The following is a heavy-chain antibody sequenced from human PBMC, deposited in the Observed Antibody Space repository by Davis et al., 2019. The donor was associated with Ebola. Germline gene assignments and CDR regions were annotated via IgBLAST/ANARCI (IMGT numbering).Heavy chain of an antibody. Sequence: ASVKVSCKASGYTFTSYAMHWVRQAPGQRLEWMGWINAGNGNTKYSQKFQGRVTITRDTSASTAYMELSSLRSEDTAVYYCARYCSSTSCYGTQYYMDVWGKGTTVTVSS. CDR1: GYTFTSYA. CDR3: ARYCSSTSCYGTQYYMDV. V-gene: IGHV1-3*01. CDR2: INAGNGNT. D-gene: IGHD2-2*01. J-gene: IGHJ6*03.